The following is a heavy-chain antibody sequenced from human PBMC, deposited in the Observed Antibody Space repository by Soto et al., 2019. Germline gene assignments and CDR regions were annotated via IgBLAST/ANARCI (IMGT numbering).Heavy chain of an antibody. V-gene: IGHV4-34*01. CDR3: ARDGYDGSGSPYPAF. CDR1: GGSFSGYY. D-gene: IGHD3-10*01. CDR2: INHSGST. J-gene: IGHJ4*02. Sequence: SETLSLTCAVYGGSFSGYYWSWIRQPPGKGLEWIGEINHSGSTNYNPSLKSRVTISVDTSKNQFSLKLTSVTAADTAVYYCARDGYDGSGSPYPAFWGPGTQVTV.